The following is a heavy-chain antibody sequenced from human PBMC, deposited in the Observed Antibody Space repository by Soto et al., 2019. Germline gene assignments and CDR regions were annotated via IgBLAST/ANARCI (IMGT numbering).Heavy chain of an antibody. CDR1: GGTFSSYA. V-gene: IGHV1-69*01. CDR3: ARAYCSSTSCPYYYGMDV. J-gene: IGHJ6*02. CDR2: IIPIFATA. Sequence: QVQLVQSGAEVKKPGSSVKVSCKASGGTFSSYAISWVRQAPGQGLEWMGGIIPIFATANYAQKFQARVTITADESTNTAYMELSSLRSEDTAVYYCARAYCSSTSCPYYYGMDVWGQGTTVTVSS. D-gene: IGHD2-2*01.